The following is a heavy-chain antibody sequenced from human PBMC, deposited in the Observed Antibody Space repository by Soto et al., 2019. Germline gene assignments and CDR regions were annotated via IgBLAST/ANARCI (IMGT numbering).Heavy chain of an antibody. D-gene: IGHD6-13*01. CDR3: ARHPREMGAAAGEFDY. CDR1: GGSISSYY. J-gene: IGHJ4*02. Sequence: SETLSLTCTVSGGSISSYYWSWIRQPPGKGLEWIGYIYYSGSTNYNPSLKSRVTISVDTSKNQFSLKLSSVTAADTAVYYCARHPREMGAAAGEFDYWGQGTLVTVSS. CDR2: IYYSGST. V-gene: IGHV4-59*08.